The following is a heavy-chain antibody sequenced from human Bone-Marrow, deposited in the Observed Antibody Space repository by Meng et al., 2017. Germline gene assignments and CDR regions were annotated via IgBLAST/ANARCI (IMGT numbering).Heavy chain of an antibody. D-gene: IGHD3-16*02. J-gene: IGHJ5*02. Sequence: SETLSLTCTVSGGSISSSSYYWGWLRQPPGKGLEWIGSIYHSGSTYYNPSLKSRVTISVDTSKNQFSLKLSSVTAADTAVYDCARVYSLAITFRGVIGWFDPWGQGTLVTVSS. CDR3: ARVYSLAITFRGVIGWFDP. CDR1: GGSISSSSYY. CDR2: IYHSGST. V-gene: IGHV4-39*07.